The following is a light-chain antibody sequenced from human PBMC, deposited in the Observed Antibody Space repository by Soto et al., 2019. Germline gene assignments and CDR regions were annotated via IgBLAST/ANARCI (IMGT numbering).Light chain of an antibody. J-gene: IGKJ1*01. CDR2: GAS. CDR1: QSVSSSY. CDR3: QQYGSSRWP. Sequence: EIVLTQSPGTLSLSPGERATLSCRASQSVSSSYLAWYQQKPGQAPRLLIYGASSRATGIPDRFSGRGSGTDFTLTISRLEPEDFAVYYCQQYGSSRWPFGQGTKVEMK. V-gene: IGKV3-20*01.